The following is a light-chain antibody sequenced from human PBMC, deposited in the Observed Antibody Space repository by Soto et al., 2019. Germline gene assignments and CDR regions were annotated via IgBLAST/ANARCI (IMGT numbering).Light chain of an antibody. CDR1: QGIINY. CDR2: GAS. V-gene: IGKV1-9*01. CDR3: QQYGSSPWT. Sequence: IQLTQSPSSLSASVGDRVTITCRASQGIINYLAWYQQKPGKAPKLLIYGASTLQSGVPSRFGGSGSGTDFTLTISRLEPEDFAVYYCQQYGSSPWTFGQGTKVDIK. J-gene: IGKJ1*01.